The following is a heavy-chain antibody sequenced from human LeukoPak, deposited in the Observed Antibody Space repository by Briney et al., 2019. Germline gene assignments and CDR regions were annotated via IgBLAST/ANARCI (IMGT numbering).Heavy chain of an antibody. D-gene: IGHD1-26*01. CDR2: IIADGSGT. V-gene: IGHV3-74*01. J-gene: IGHJ4*02. Sequence: PWGSLRLSCTASGFAFSSYWMHWVRQAPGKGLVWVSRIIADGSGTYYTHSVKGRFTISRDNTKNTLYLQMNSMRDEDTAVYDCARGGIVGGVSDVFLDYWGQGTLVTVSS. CDR1: GFAFSSYW. CDR3: ARGGIVGGVSDVFLDY.